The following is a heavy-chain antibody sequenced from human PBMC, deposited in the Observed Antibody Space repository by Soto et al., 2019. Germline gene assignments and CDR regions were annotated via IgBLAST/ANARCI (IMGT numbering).Heavy chain of an antibody. D-gene: IGHD6-13*01. CDR3: AGSLYSSSWDDAFDI. CDR1: GYSFTSYW. CDR2: IYPGDSDT. J-gene: IGHJ3*02. V-gene: IGHV5-51*01. Sequence: GESLKISCKGSGYSFTSYWIGWVRQMPGKGLEWMGIIYPGDSDTRYSPSFQGQVTISADKSISTAYLQWSSLKASDTAMYYCAGSLYSSSWDDAFDIWGQGTMVTVSS.